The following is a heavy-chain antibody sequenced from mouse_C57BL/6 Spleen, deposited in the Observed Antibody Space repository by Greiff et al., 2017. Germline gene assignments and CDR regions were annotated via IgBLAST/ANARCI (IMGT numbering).Heavy chain of an antibody. CDR1: GFNIKDDY. Sequence: VQLKQSGAELVRPGASVKLSCTASGFNIKDDYMHWVKQRPEQGLEWIGWIDPENGDTEYASKFQGKATITADTSSNTAYLQLSSLTSEDTAVYYCTRQLRLRFDAMDYWGQGTSVTVSS. J-gene: IGHJ4*01. CDR3: TRQLRLRFDAMDY. CDR2: IDPENGDT. V-gene: IGHV14-4*01. D-gene: IGHD3-2*02.